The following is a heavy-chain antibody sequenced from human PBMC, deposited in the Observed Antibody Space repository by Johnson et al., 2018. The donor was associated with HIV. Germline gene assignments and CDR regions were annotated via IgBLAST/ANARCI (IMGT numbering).Heavy chain of an antibody. J-gene: IGHJ3*02. CDR2: IGTAGDT. CDR3: ARAGVGAGAFDI. D-gene: IGHD1-26*01. CDR1: GFTVRSNY. Sequence: VQLVESGGGLIQPGGSLRLSCAASGFTVRSNYMSWVRQAPGKGLEWVSVIGTAGDTYYPGSVKGRFTISRENAKNSLYLQMNSLRAGDTAVYYCARAGVGAGAFDIWGQGTMVTVSS. V-gene: IGHV3-13*01.